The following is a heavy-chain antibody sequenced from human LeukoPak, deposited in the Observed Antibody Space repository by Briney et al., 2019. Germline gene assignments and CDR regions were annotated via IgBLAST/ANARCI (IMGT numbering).Heavy chain of an antibody. D-gene: IGHD6-19*01. CDR3: ARGLYSSGWYGADY. V-gene: IGHV1-8*01. CDR1: GYTFTSYD. CDR2: MNPNSGNT. J-gene: IGHJ4*02. Sequence: ASVKVSCKASGYTFTSYDINWGRQPTGQGLEWMGWMNPNSGNTAYAQKSQGRVTMTRNTYISTAYMELSSLRSEDTAVYYCARGLYSSGWYGADYWGQGTLVTVSS.